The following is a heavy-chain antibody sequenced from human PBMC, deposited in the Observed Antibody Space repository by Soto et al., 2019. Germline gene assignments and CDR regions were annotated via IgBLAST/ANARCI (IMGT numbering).Heavy chain of an antibody. J-gene: IGHJ3*02. D-gene: IGHD4-17*01. CDR2: IGTAGDT. CDR1: GFTFSSYD. CDR3: ARGGGGDYVVAFDI. Sequence: GGSLRLSCAASGFTFSSYDMHWVRQATGKGLEWVSAIGTAGDTYYPGSVKGRFTISRENAKNSLYLQMNSLRAEDTAVYYCARGGGGDYVVAFDIWGQGTMVTVSS. V-gene: IGHV3-13*01.